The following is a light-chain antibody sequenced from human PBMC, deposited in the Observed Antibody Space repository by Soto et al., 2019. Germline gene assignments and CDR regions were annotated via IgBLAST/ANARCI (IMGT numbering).Light chain of an antibody. Sequence: LAQPASVSGSPGQSITISCTGTSSDVGAYYSVSWYQHHPGKAPKLIIYGVTNRPSGVSNRFSGSKSGNTASLTISGLQAEDEADYHCSSYTSGSSHYVFGTGTKVTVL. J-gene: IGLJ1*01. CDR1: SSDVGAYYS. CDR3: SSYTSGSSHYV. V-gene: IGLV2-14*01. CDR2: GVT.